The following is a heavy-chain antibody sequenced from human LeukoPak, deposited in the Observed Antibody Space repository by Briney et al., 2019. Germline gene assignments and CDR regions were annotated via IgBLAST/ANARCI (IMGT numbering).Heavy chain of an antibody. Sequence: GGSLRLSCAASGFTVSSNYMGWVRQAPGKGLEWVSVIYSGGSTYYADSVKGRFTISRDNSENTLYLQMNSLRAEDTAVYYCARDSGSAGFDYWGQGTLVTVSS. CDR3: ARDSGSAGFDY. D-gene: IGHD3-10*01. CDR1: GFTVSSNY. V-gene: IGHV3-53*01. J-gene: IGHJ4*02. CDR2: IYSGGST.